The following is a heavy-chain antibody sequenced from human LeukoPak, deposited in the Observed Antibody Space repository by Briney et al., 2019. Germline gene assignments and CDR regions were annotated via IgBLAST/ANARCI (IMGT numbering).Heavy chain of an antibody. CDR1: GFTFSTYA. CDR2: ISGSGATT. CDR3: ARTIWFGEFGVY. D-gene: IGHD3-10*01. V-gene: IGHV3-23*01. J-gene: IGHJ4*02. Sequence: GGSLRLSCAASGFTFSTYAMSWVRQAPGRGLEWVSAISGSGATTYYADSVKGRFTISRDNSKNTLYLQMNSLRAEDTAVYYCARTIWFGEFGVYWGQGTLVTVSS.